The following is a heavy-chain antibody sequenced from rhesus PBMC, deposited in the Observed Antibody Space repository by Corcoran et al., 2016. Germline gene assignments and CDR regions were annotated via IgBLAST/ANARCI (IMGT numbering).Heavy chain of an antibody. V-gene: IGHV4-160*01. CDR1: GGSISSNY. J-gene: IGHJ6*01. D-gene: IGHD4-23*01. CDR2: IRSGRST. CDR3: ARGDSHYSGLDS. Sequence: QVQLQQWGEGLVKPSETLSLTCAVYGGSISSNYWSWIRQPPGKGLELIGRIRSGRSTNYNPSLKSRVTISIDTSKNQFSLKLSSVTAADTAVFYCARGDSHYSGLDSWGQGVVVTVSS.